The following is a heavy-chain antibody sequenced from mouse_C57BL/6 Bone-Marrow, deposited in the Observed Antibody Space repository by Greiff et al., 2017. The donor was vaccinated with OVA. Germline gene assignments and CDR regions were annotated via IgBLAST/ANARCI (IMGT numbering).Heavy chain of an antibody. Sequence: DVQLVESGGGLVKPGGSLKLSCAASGFTFSSYAMSWVRQTPEKRLEWVATISDGGSYTYYPDNVKGRFTISRDNAKNNLYLQMSHLKSEDTAMYYCARSITTVFWGQGTLVTVSA. CDR3: ARSITTVF. CDR1: GFTFSSYA. D-gene: IGHD1-1*01. J-gene: IGHJ3*01. V-gene: IGHV5-4*01. CDR2: ISDGGSYT.